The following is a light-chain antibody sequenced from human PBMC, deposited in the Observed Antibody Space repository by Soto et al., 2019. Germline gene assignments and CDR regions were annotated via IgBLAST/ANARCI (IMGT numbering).Light chain of an antibody. V-gene: IGKV1-8*01. Sequence: IQMTQSPSSLSASVGDRVTITCRASQNIFSYLSWYQHKPGKAPKLLIYAASTLQSGVPSRFSGSGSGTDFTLTISCLQSEDFATYYCQQYYSYPWTFGQGTKVDIK. CDR1: QNIFSY. J-gene: IGKJ1*01. CDR3: QQYYSYPWT. CDR2: AAS.